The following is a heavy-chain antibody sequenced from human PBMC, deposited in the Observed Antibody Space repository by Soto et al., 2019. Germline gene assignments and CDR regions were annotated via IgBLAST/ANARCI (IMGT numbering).Heavy chain of an antibody. CDR1: GGTFSSYA. Sequence: PSVKVSCKASGGTFSSYAISWVRQAPGQGPEWMGGIIPIFGTANYAQKFQGRVTITADESTSTAYMELSSLRSEDTAVYYCAREGDSSGSMFDYWGQGTLVTVSS. CDR3: AREGDSSGSMFDY. V-gene: IGHV1-69*13. J-gene: IGHJ4*02. CDR2: IIPIFGTA. D-gene: IGHD3-22*01.